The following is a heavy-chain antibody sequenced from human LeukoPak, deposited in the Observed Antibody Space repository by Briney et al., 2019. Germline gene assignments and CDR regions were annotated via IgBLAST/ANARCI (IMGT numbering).Heavy chain of an antibody. D-gene: IGHD2-2*01. CDR2: ISSSGSTI. CDR3: ARDPVVPGAFDI. V-gene: IGHV3-11*04. Sequence: GGSLRLSCAPSVFTLSDYYMSWMRQAPGKGLGWVSYISSSGSTIYNADSVKGRFTISRDNAKNSLYLQMNSLRAEDTAVYYCARDPVVPGAFDIWGQGTMVTVSS. CDR1: VFTLSDYY. J-gene: IGHJ3*02.